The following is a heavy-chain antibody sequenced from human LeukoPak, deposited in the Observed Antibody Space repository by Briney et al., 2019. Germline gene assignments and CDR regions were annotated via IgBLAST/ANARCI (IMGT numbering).Heavy chain of an antibody. CDR1: GYTFTGYY. V-gene: IGHV1-2*02. CDR2: INPNSGGT. CDR3: ASWEGYDSCGYPFDY. Sequence: GASVKVSCKASGYTFTGYYMHWVRQAPGQGLEWMGWINPNSGGTNYAQKFQGRVTMTRDTSISTAYMELSRLRSDDTAVYYCASWEGYDSCGYPFDYWGQGTLVTVSS. D-gene: IGHD3-22*01. J-gene: IGHJ4*02.